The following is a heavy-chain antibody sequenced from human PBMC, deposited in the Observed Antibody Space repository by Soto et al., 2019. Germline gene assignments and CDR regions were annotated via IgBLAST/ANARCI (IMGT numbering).Heavy chain of an antibody. J-gene: IGHJ4*02. CDR2: IIPIFGTA. V-gene: IGHV1-69*01. Sequence: QVQLVQSGAEVRKPGSSVKVSCKASGGTSSRHAISWVRQAPGQGLEWTGGIIPIFGTANHAQKFQGRVTIIADESTSTVYMELSSLRSEDTAMYYCARGWGYDSNDYYYAYWGQGTLVIVSS. CDR1: GGTSSRHA. D-gene: IGHD3-22*01. CDR3: ARGWGYDSNDYYYAY.